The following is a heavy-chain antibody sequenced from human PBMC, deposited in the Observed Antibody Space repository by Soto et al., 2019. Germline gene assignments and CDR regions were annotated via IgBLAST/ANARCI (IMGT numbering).Heavy chain of an antibody. D-gene: IGHD6-13*01. CDR3: ARTYSSSWSPFEY. CDR1: GESFSGYY. Sequence: QVQLQQWGAGLLKPSETLSLTCAVYGESFSGYYWSWIRQPPGKGLEWIGEINQSGSTNYNPSLKSRVTVSVDTSKNQFSLKLTSVTAADTAVYYCARTYSSSWSPFEYWGQGTLVTVSS. CDR2: INQSGST. J-gene: IGHJ4*02. V-gene: IGHV4-34*01.